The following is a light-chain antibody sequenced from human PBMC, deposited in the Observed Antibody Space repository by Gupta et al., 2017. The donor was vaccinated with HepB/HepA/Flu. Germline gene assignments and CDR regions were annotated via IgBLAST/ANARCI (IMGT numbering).Light chain of an antibody. CDR2: TES. CDR3: QQSDSFPFT. J-gene: IGKJ2*01. V-gene: IGKV1-39*01. Sequence: DIQMTQSPSSLSASVGDRVTITCRASQSIRNYLNWYQQKPGKAPKLLIYTESSLQSGVPKRFSGSGSGTDFTLTISSRQPEDFASYFCQQSDSFPFTFGQGTKLEIK. CDR1: QSIRNY.